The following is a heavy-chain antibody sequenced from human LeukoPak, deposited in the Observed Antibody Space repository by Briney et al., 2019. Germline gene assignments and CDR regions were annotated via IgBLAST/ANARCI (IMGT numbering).Heavy chain of an antibody. CDR1: GFKFDDYG. CDR2: ISWNGGNT. D-gene: IGHD2-8*01. Sequence: GGSLRLSCAASGFKFDDYGMSWVRQAPGRGLEWVSGISWNGGNTGYADSVKGRFTISRDNAKNSLFLQVNSLRADDTAFYYCAREGIYCVNGVCYLDYWGQGTLVTVSS. V-gene: IGHV3-20*04. CDR3: AREGIYCVNGVCYLDY. J-gene: IGHJ4*02.